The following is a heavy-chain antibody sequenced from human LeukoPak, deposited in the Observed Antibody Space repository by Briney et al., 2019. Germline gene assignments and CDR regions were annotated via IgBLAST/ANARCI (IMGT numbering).Heavy chain of an antibody. Sequence: GGSLRLSCAASGFTFSSYWMHWVRQAPGKGLVWVSRINSDGSSTSYADSVKGRFTISRDNAKNTLYLQMNSLRAEDTAVYYCARDMPVDGYNPNFDCWGQGTLVTVSS. V-gene: IGHV3-74*01. CDR2: INSDGSST. D-gene: IGHD5-24*01. J-gene: IGHJ4*02. CDR1: GFTFSSYW. CDR3: ARDMPVDGYNPNFDC.